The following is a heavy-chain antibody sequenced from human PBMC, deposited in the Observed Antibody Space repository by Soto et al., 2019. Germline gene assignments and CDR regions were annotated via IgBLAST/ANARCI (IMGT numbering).Heavy chain of an antibody. D-gene: IGHD3-9*01. J-gene: IGHJ3*01. CDR3: ASLNFDILTGYYAFDL. CDR1: GGSISGYY. CDR2: ISYSGST. V-gene: IGHV4-59*08. Sequence: PWYTLSLTCSISGGSISGYYWCWIRQSPEKGLEYIGYISYSGSTNYNPSLKSRVTTSLDTSKNQFSLKLSSVTAADTAIYYCASLNFDILTGYYAFDLWGQGTMVT.